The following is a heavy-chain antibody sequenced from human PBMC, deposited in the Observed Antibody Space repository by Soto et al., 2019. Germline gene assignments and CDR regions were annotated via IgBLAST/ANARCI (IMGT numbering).Heavy chain of an antibody. V-gene: IGHV3-49*03. CDR1: GFTFGDYA. CDR2: IRSKAYGGTT. D-gene: IGHD3-22*01. Sequence: GESLKISCTASGFTFGDYAMSWFRQAPGKGLEWVGFIRSKAYGGTTEYAASVKGRFTISRDDSKSIAYLQMNGLKTEDTAVYYCTRDYYDSSGYYYYFDYGGQGTLVTVSS. CDR3: TRDYYDSSGYYYYFDY. J-gene: IGHJ4*02.